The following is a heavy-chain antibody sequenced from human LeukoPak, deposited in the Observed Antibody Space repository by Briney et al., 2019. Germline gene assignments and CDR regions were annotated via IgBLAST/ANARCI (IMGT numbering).Heavy chain of an antibody. V-gene: IGHV3-30-3*01. D-gene: IGHD6-13*01. CDR2: ISYDGSNK. Sequence: PGGSLRLSCAASGFTFSSYAMHWVRQAPGKGLEWVAVISYDGSNKYYADSVKGRFTISRDNSKNTLYLQMNSLRAEDTAVYYCAKDPGSSWYRTRFDPWGQGTLVTVSS. J-gene: IGHJ5*02. CDR1: GFTFSSYA. CDR3: AKDPGSSWYRTRFDP.